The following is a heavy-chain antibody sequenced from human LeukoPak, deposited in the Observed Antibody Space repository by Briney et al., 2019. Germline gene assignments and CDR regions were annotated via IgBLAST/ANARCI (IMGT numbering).Heavy chain of an antibody. CDR2: INPNSGDT. J-gene: IGHJ4*02. CDR1: GYTFTGYY. Sequence: ASVKVSCKASGYTFTGYYMHWVRQAPGQGLEWMGWINPNSGDTKYAQNFQGRVTMTRDTSISTAYKELSRLRSDDTAVYYCATQRGSYLWGTDFYYWGQGTLVSVSS. CDR3: ATQRGSYLWGTDFYY. D-gene: IGHD3-16*01. V-gene: IGHV1-2*02.